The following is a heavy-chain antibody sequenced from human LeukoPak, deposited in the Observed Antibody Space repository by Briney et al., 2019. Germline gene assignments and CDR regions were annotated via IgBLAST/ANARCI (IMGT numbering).Heavy chain of an antibody. CDR2: ISGSGGST. CDR1: GFTFNSYA. CDR3: AKDWVKRAMAEKTSDY. D-gene: IGHD5-18*01. J-gene: IGHJ4*02. V-gene: IGHV3-23*01. Sequence: GGSLRLSCAASGFTFNSYAMSWVRQAPGKGLEWVSAISGSGGSTYYTDSVKGRFTISRDNSKNTLYLQMNSLRAEDTAVYYCAKDWVKRAMAEKTSDYWGQGTQVTVSS.